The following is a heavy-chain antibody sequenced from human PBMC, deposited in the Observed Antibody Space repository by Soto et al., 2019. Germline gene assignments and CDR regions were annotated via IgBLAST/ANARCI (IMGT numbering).Heavy chain of an antibody. J-gene: IGHJ5*02. CDR1: GGTFSSYA. D-gene: IGHD5-12*01. CDR2: IIPIFGTA. CDR3: ARERDPTVATVPEDWFDP. V-gene: IGHV1-69*01. Sequence: QVQLVQSGAEVKKPGSSVKVSCKASGGTFSSYAISWVRQAPGQGLEWMGGIIPIFGTANYAQKFQGRVTITADESTSTAYMELSSLRSEDTAVYYCARERDPTVATVPEDWFDPWGQGTLVTVSS.